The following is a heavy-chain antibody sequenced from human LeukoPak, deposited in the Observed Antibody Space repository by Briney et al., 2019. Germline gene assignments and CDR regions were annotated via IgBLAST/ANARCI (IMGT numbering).Heavy chain of an antibody. J-gene: IGHJ3*02. CDR2: GHYSGTT. Sequence: NPSETLSLTCTVSGVSINSHYWSWIRQSPGKGLEWIAYGHYSGTTNYNPSLKSRVTISVDTSKNQFSLKLTSVIAADTAVYYCAVNSTKHTFDIWGQGTMVTVSS. CDR1: GVSINSHY. D-gene: IGHD1-1*01. CDR3: AVNSTKHTFDI. V-gene: IGHV4-59*08.